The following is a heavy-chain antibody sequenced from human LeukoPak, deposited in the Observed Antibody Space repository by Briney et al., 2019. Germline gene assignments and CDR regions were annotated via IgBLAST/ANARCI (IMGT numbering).Heavy chain of an antibody. D-gene: IGHD2-2*01. Sequence: GGSLRLSCSASGFTFSSHAMHWVRQAPGKGLEYVSAISSNGGSTYYADSVKGRFTISRDNSKNTLYLQMSSLRAEDTAVYYCVKGPSLPAASFDYWGQGTLVTVSS. V-gene: IGHV3-64D*06. CDR1: GFTFSSHA. CDR3: VKGPSLPAASFDY. J-gene: IGHJ4*02. CDR2: ISSNGGST.